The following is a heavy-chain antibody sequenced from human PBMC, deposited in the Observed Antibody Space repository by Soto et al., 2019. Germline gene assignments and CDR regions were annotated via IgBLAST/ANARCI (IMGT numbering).Heavy chain of an antibody. CDR3: ARLVTGTPYYFEF. V-gene: IGHV4-39*02. Sequence: SETLSLTCTVSGGSIRSISHSWGWIRQSPGQGLEWIGNIFYNGITYYNPSLTSRVTISADTSKNHFSLKLRSATVAVTAVYSCARLVTGTPYYFEFWGQGSLVAVSA. D-gene: IGHD1-1*01. J-gene: IGHJ4*02. CDR1: GGSIRSISHS. CDR2: IFYNGIT.